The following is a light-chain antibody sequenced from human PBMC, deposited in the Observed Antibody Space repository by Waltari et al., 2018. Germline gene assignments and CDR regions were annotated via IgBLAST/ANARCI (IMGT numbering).Light chain of an antibody. J-gene: IGKJ2*01. V-gene: IGKV3-20*01. Sequence: VLTQSPGTLSLSPGETATLSCRAGQSLTKKYLAWDQQKPGQEPRLLSYGAYSRAAGSPDRFSGSGSGTDFTLTISRLEPEDSAVYYCQQYGSSIMYTFGQGTKLEIK. CDR2: GAY. CDR1: QSLTKKY. CDR3: QQYGSSIMYT.